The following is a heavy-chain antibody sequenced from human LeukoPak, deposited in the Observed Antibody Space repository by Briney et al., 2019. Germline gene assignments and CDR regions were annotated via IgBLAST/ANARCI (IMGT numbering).Heavy chain of an antibody. J-gene: IGHJ4*02. CDR3: ARVYHGDYVDY. CDR1: GYTFTSYD. D-gene: IGHD4-17*01. V-gene: IGHV1-8*01. CDR2: MNPNSGNT. Sequence: ASVKVSCKASGYTFTSYDINWVRQATGQGLEWMGWMNPNSGNTGYAQKFQGRVTMTRNTSISTAYMELSSLRSEEPGVYYCARVYHGDYVDYWGQGTLVTVSS.